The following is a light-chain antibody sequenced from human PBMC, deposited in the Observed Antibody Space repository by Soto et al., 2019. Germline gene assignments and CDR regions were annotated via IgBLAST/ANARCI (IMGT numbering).Light chain of an antibody. J-gene: IGLJ2*01. V-gene: IGLV2-14*03. Sequence: QSVLTQPASVSGSPGQSITISCTGTSSDIGAYNFVSWYQQHPGKAPKLILYDVNIRPSGVSNRFSGSKSGNTASLTISGLQAEYEADSYRTSWTTSTTMIFGGGTKVTVL. CDR1: SSDIGAYNF. CDR2: DVN. CDR3: TSWTTSTTMI.